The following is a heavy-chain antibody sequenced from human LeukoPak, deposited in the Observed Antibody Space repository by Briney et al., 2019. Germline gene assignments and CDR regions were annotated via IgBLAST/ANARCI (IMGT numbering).Heavy chain of an antibody. D-gene: IGHD6-19*01. CDR2: INHSGST. J-gene: IGHJ4*02. CDR3: ASTRSTSDWYTRGFEY. V-gene: IGHV4-34*01. CDR1: GGSFSGYY. Sequence: SETLSLTCAVYGGSFSGYYWSWIRQPPGKGLEWIGEINHSGSTNYNPSLKSRVTISVDTSKNQFSLKLSSVTAADTAVYYCASTRSTSDWYTRGFEYWGQGTLVTVSS.